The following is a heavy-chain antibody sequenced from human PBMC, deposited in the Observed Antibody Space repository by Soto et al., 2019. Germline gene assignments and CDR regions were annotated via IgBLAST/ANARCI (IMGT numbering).Heavy chain of an antibody. J-gene: IGHJ4*02. CDR2: ILYSGTT. D-gene: IGHD2-8*01. CDR3: ARNGALDY. V-gene: IGHV4-30-4*01. Sequence: QVQLQESGPXLXXXSQTLSLTCTVSGGSISSGDYYWSWIRQPPGKGLEWIGYILYSGTTNYNPSLESRLTISVDTSKNQFSLKLTSVTAADTAVYYCARNGALDYWGRGTLVTVSS. CDR1: GGSISSGDYY.